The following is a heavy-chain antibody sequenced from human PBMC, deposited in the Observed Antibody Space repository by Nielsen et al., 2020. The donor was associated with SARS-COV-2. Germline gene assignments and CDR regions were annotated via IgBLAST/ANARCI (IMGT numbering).Heavy chain of an antibody. D-gene: IGHD3-22*01. CDR2: IYTSGST. CDR3: ARAPITMIVVVNAFDI. CDR1: GGSISTYY. V-gene: IGHV4-4*07. J-gene: IGHJ3*02. Sequence: GSLRLSCSVSGGSISTYYWSWIRQPAGKGLEWIGRIYTSGSTNYNPSLKSRVTMSVDTSKNQFSLKLSSVTAADTAVYYCARAPITMIVVVNAFDIWGQGTMVTVSS.